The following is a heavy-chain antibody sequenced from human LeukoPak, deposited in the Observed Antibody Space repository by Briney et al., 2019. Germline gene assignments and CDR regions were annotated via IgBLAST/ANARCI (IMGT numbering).Heavy chain of an antibody. CDR3: AKSLGDDWYGDY. CDR1: GFTFSSYG. J-gene: IGHJ4*02. CDR2: ITTSGGNT. D-gene: IGHD2-21*02. V-gene: IGHV3-23*01. Sequence: GGSLRLSCAASGFTFSSYGMHWVRQAPGKGLKWVSAITTSGGNTYYADSVKGRFTISRDNSKNTLYLQMNSLRAEDTALYYCAKSLGDDWYGDYWGQGTLVTVSS.